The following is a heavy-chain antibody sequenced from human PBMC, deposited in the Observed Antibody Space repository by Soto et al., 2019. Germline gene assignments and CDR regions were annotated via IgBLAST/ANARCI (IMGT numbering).Heavy chain of an antibody. CDR1: GGSISSGDYY. J-gene: IGHJ6*02. Sequence: SETLSLTCTVSGGSISSGDYYWSWIRQPPGKGLEWIGYIYYSGSTYYNPSLKSRVTISVDTSKNQFSLKLSSVTAADTAVYYCARDTSQYYXFWSGYYADYYYYGMDVWGPGTTVTVSS. CDR3: ARDTSQYYXFWSGYYADYYYYGMDV. CDR2: IYYSGST. V-gene: IGHV4-30-4*01. D-gene: IGHD3-3*01.